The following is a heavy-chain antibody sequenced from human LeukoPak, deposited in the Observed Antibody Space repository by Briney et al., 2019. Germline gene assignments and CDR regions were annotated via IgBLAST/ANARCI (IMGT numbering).Heavy chain of an antibody. CDR2: ISGSGGNT. Sequence: GGSLRLSCAASGFAFSSYAMTWVRLPPGKGLEWVSAISGSGGNTYYADSVKGRFTISRDNSKNTLYLQMSRLRAEDTAVYYCANFERTVAGPYSWFDPWGQGTLVTVSS. D-gene: IGHD6-19*01. J-gene: IGHJ5*02. V-gene: IGHV3-23*01. CDR3: ANFERTVAGPYSWFDP. CDR1: GFAFSSYA.